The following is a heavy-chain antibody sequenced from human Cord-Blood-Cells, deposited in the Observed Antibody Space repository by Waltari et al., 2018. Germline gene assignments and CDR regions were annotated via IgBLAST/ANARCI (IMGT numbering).Heavy chain of an antibody. CDR3: ARGRIFGVVIEGWFDP. CDR2: IYYSGST. CDR1: GGSISSSSYY. J-gene: IGHJ5*02. Sequence: LQLQESGPGLVKPSETLSLTCTVSGGSISSSSYYWGWIRQPPGKGLEWIGSIYYSGSTYYNPSLKSRVTISVDTSKNQFSLKLSSVTAADTAVYYCARGRIFGVVIEGWFDPWGQGTLVTVSS. V-gene: IGHV4-39*01. D-gene: IGHD3-3*01.